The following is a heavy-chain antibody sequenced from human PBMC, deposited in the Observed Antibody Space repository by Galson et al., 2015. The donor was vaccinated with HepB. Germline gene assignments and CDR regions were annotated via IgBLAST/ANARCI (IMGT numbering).Heavy chain of an antibody. D-gene: IGHD2-15*01. CDR2: INPSGGST. V-gene: IGHV1-46*04. CDR1: GYTFTSSY. CDR3: ARDSCSGGSCYSSWFDP. Sequence: SVKVSCKASGYTFTSSYMHWVRQAPGQGLEWMGIINPSGGSTSYAQKLQGRVTMTRDTSTSTVYMELSSLRSEDTAVYYCARDSCSGGSCYSSWFDPWGQGTLVTVSS. J-gene: IGHJ5*02.